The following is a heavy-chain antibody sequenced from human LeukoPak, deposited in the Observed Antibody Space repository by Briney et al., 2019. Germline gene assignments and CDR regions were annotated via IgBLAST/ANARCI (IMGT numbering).Heavy chain of an antibody. V-gene: IGHV3-30-3*01. Sequence: GGSLRLSCEASGFTFSNYVIHWVRQAPGKGLEWLAVISYDGINKYYVDSVKGRFTISRDQSKTTVDLQMDSLGGADTAVYYCARSPTYYYMDVWGKGTTVTVSS. CDR2: ISYDGINK. CDR3: ARSPTYYYMDV. J-gene: IGHJ6*03. CDR1: GFTFSNYV.